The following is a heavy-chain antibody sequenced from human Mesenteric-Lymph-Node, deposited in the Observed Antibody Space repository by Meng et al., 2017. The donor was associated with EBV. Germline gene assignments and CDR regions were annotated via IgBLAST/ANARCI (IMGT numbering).Heavy chain of an antibody. CDR3: TKVACRGGNCEVGRLDP. Sequence: QVPLQESGTGRAHPSEPPSLTCTVSGGSLSPYYWSWIRQSPGKGLEWIGYIYYRGDTNYNPSLESRVTISIDTSKNQFSLQLTSLTAADTAVYYCTKVACRGGNCEVGRLDPWGQGTLVTVSS. J-gene: IGHJ5*02. CDR1: GGSLSPYY. D-gene: IGHD2-15*01. CDR2: IYYRGDT. V-gene: IGHV4-59*01.